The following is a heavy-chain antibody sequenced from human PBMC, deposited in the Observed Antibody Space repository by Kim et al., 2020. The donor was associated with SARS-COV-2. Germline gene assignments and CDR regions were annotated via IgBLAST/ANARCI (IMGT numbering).Heavy chain of an antibody. CDR3: ARSPLELWLGSPGSLDY. D-gene: IGHD5-18*01. V-gene: IGHV3-21*01. Sequence: GGSLRLSCAXSGFTFSSYSMNWVRQAPGKGLEWVSSISSSSSYIYYADSVKGRFTISRDNAKNSLYLQMNSLRAEDTAVYYCARSPLELWLGSPGSLDYWGQGTLVTVSS. J-gene: IGHJ4*02. CDR2: ISSSSSYI. CDR1: GFTFSSYS.